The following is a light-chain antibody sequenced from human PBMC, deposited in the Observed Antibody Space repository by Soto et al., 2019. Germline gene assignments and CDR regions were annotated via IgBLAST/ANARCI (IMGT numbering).Light chain of an antibody. Sequence: DIQMTQSPSSLSASVGDRVTITCRASQSINHWLAWYQQKPGKAPKFLIYDAYTLRNGVPSRVSGRGSGTEFTLTISSMQPDDFAVYYCQQYGSSPSFGQGTKVDIK. J-gene: IGKJ1*01. CDR3: QQYGSSPS. V-gene: IGKV1-5*01. CDR2: DAY. CDR1: QSINHW.